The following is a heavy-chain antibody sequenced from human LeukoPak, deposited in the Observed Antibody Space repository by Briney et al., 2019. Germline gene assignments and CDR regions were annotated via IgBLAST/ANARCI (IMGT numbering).Heavy chain of an antibody. J-gene: IGHJ5*02. CDR2: VDPEDGET. D-gene: IGHD3-3*01. Sequence: ASVKISCKVSGNTFTDYYMHWVQQAPGKGLEWMGLVDPEDGETIYAEKFQGRVTITADTSTDTAYMELSSLRSEDTAVYYCATFTIFGNWFDPWGQGTLVTVSS. CDR3: ATFTIFGNWFDP. CDR1: GNTFTDYY. V-gene: IGHV1-69-2*01.